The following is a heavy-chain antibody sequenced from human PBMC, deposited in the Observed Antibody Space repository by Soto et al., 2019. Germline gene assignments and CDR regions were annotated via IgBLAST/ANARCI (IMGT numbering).Heavy chain of an antibody. V-gene: IGHV3-23*01. J-gene: IGHJ4*02. CDR2: ISGSGGST. CDR3: AKAGGWLRPRSCYDY. CDR1: GFTFSSYA. Sequence: VGSLRLSCAASGFTFSSYAMSWVRQAPGKGLEWVSAISGSGGSTYYADSVKGQFTISRDNSKNTLYLQMNSLRAEDTAVYYCAKAGGWLRPRSCYDYWGQGTLVTVSS. D-gene: IGHD5-12*01.